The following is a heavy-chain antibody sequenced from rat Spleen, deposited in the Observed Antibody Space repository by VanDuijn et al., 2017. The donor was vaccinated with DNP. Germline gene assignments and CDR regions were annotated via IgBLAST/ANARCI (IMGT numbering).Heavy chain of an antibody. V-gene: IGHV5-7*01. CDR2: INPDGGST. CDR3: TRMGYYGYKGY. J-gene: IGHJ2*01. Sequence: EVQLVESGGGLAQPGRSLKLSCAASGFTFSDYNMAWVRQAPEKGLEWVASINPDGGSTHYRDSVKGRFTISRDNAQNTLYLQMNTLGSEDTAIYYCTRMGYYGYKGYWGQGVMVTVSS. D-gene: IGHD1-9*01. CDR1: GFTFSDYN.